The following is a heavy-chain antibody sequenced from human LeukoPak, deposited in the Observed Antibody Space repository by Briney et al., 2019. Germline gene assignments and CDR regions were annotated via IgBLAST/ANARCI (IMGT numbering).Heavy chain of an antibody. CDR2: LHDSRGT. CDR3: GKVGGNSNS. CDR1: GRSITSDISY. Sequence: SETLSLTCTVSGRSITSDISYWTWIRQHPGKGLEWIPSLHDSRGTSYNPSLESRLTISLDTSENQFLLKMSYVTAADTTMYHCGKVGGNSNSWGQGTLVTVSS. J-gene: IGHJ4*02. V-gene: IGHV4-31*03. D-gene: IGHD4-23*01.